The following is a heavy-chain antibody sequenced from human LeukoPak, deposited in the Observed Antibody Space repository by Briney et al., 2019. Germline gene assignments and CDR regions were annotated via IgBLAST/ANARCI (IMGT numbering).Heavy chain of an antibody. V-gene: IGHV3-74*01. J-gene: IGHJ5*02. CDR1: GFTLSSYG. CDR3: ARHVQAGPSS. Sequence: GGSLRLSCAASGFTLSSYGMHGVRQAPGKGLVWVSRINSDGRRTTYADSVKGRFTISRDNAKNTLHLQMNSLRVEDTAVYYCARHVQAGPSSWGQGTLVTVSS. CDR2: INSDGRRT. D-gene: IGHD6-19*01.